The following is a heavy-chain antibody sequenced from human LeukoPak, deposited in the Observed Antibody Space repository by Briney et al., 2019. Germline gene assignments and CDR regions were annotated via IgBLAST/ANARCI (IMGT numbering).Heavy chain of an antibody. Sequence: GSSVKVSCKASGGTFSSYAISWVRQAPGQGLEWMGIINPSGGSTSYAQKFQGRVTMTRDTSTSTVYMELSSLRSEDTAVYYCARILMDLDYWGQGTLVTVSS. V-gene: IGHV1-46*01. J-gene: IGHJ4*02. CDR2: INPSGGST. CDR3: ARILMDLDY. CDR1: GGTFSSYA. D-gene: IGHD2-8*01.